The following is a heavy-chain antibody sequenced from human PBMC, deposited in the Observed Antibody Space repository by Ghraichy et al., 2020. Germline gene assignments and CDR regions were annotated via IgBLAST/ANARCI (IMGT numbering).Heavy chain of an antibody. CDR2: ITSSSRSI. CDR1: GFTFGGYN. CDR3: ASASTVVRFYYNAGMDV. V-gene: IGHV3-48*02. D-gene: IGHD4-23*01. J-gene: IGHJ6*02. Sequence: GGSLRLSCVGSGFTFGGYNRNWVRQSPGKDLEWVSYITSSSRSIFYADSVKGRFTISRATAQNSMYLQRNSLRDEDTAVYYCASASTVVRFYYNAGMDVWAQGTTVPVSS.